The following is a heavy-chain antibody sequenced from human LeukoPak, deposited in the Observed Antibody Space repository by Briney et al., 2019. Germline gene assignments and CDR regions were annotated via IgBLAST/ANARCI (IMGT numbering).Heavy chain of an antibody. J-gene: IGHJ6*02. V-gene: IGHV1-8*03. CDR3: ARDHDGSGYYGFSYYYGMDV. D-gene: IGHD3-22*01. CDR2: MNPNSGNT. CDR1: GYTFTSYD. Sequence: ASVKVSCKASGYTFTSYDINWVRQATGQGLEWMGWMNPNSGNTGYAQKFQGRVTITRNTSISTAYMELSSLRSEDTAVYYCARDHDGSGYYGFSYYYGMDVWGQGTTVTVSS.